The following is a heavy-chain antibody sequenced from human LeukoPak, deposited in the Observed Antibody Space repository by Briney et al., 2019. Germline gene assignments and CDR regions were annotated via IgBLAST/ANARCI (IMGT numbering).Heavy chain of an antibody. D-gene: IGHD2-15*01. V-gene: IGHV4-39*01. J-gene: IGHJ4*02. CDR1: GGSISSYY. CDR3: ARHVCSGGPCYFDY. Sequence: KPSETLSLACTVSGGSISSYYWGWIRQPPRKGLEWIGSIYYSGSTYYNPSLKSRVTISVDTSKNKFSLKLSSVTAADTAVYYCARHVCSGGPCYFDYWGQGTLVTVSS. CDR2: IYYSGST.